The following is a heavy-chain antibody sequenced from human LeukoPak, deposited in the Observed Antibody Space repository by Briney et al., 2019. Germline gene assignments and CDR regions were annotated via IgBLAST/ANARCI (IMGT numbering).Heavy chain of an antibody. CDR1: GGTFSSYA. V-gene: IGHV1-69*01. J-gene: IGHJ4*02. D-gene: IGHD1-26*01. Sequence: SAKVSCKASGGTFSSYAISWVRQAPGQGLEWMGGIIPIFGTADYAQKFQGRVTITADESTSTAYMELSSLRSEDTAVYYCARGPPSGSYLIDYWGQGTLVTVSS. CDR3: ARGPPSGSYLIDY. CDR2: IIPIFGTA.